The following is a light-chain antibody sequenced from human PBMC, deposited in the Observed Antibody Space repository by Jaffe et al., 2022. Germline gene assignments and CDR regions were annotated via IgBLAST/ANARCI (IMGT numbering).Light chain of an antibody. CDR3: IAYSTGSTLVL. J-gene: IGLJ2*01. CDR1: ITDIGRYDY. Sequence: QSALTQPASVSGSPGQSITISCAGTITDIGRYDYVSWYQQHPGSAPKVLIFNVSNRPSGISHRFSGSKSGNAASLTISELQSEDEADYYCIAYSTGSTLVLFGGGTKLTVL. CDR2: NVS. V-gene: IGLV2-14*03.